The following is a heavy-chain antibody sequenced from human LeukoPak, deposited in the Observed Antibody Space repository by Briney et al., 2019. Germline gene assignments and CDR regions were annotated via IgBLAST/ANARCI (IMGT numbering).Heavy chain of an antibody. CDR3: AGVVGATNGDY. Sequence: GGSLRLSCAASGFTFSSYAMSWVRQAPGKGLEWVSAISGSGGSTYYADSVKGRVTISRDNSKNTLYLQMTSLRAEDTAVYYCAGVVGATNGDYWGQGTLVTVSS. V-gene: IGHV3-23*01. CDR2: ISGSGGST. D-gene: IGHD1-26*01. J-gene: IGHJ4*02. CDR1: GFTFSSYA.